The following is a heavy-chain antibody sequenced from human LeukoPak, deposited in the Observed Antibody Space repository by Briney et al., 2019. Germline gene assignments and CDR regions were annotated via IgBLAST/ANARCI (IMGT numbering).Heavy chain of an antibody. CDR1: GGSFSGYY. CDR2: INHSGST. J-gene: IGHJ5*02. D-gene: IGHD6-13*01. Sequence: PSETLSLTCAVYGGSFSGYYWSWIRQPPGKGLEWIGEINHSGSTNYNPSLKSRVTISVDTSKNQFSLKLSSVTAADTAVYYCARSYSSSWYRASNWFDPWGQGTLVTVSS. V-gene: IGHV4-34*01. CDR3: ARSYSSSWYRASNWFDP.